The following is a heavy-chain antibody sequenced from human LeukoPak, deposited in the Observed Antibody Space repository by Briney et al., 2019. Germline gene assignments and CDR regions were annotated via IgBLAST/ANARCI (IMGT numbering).Heavy chain of an antibody. CDR2: ISAYNGNT. CDR3: ARERYSSGGDFDY. D-gene: IGHD6-19*01. V-gene: IGHV1-18*04. Sequence: GESLKISCKGSGYSFTSYWIGWVRQAPGQGLEWMGWISAYNGNTNYAQKLQGRVTMTTDTSTSTAYMELRSLRSDDTAVYYCARERYSSGGDFDYWGQGTLVTVSS. J-gene: IGHJ4*02. CDR1: GYSFTSYW.